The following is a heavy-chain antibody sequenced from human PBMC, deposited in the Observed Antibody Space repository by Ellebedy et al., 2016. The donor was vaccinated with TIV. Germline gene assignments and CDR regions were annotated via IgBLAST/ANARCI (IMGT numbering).Heavy chain of an antibody. CDR1: GFTFDDHT. V-gene: IGHV3-43*01. Sequence: PGGSLRLSCAASGFTFDDHTMHWVRQGPGKGLEWVSLIRWDGDITYYADSVKGRFTISRDNSKNSLYLQMNSLTTEDTALYYCGRGTLGATLIDYWGQGTLVTVSS. CDR2: IRWDGDIT. J-gene: IGHJ4*02. CDR3: GRGTLGATLIDY. D-gene: IGHD1-26*01.